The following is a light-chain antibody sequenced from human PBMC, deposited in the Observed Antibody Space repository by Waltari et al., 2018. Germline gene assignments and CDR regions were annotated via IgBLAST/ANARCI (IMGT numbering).Light chain of an antibody. CDR3: QQYDNYWT. CDR2: KSS. V-gene: IGKV1-5*03. Sequence: DIQMTQSPSTLSASVGGRVTITCRASQSITNWLAGYQQKPGKAPQLLIYKSSNFESGVPSRSSGSGSGTEFTLTISRLQPDDFAPYYCQQYDNYWTFGQGTKVEIK. CDR1: QSITNW. J-gene: IGKJ1*01.